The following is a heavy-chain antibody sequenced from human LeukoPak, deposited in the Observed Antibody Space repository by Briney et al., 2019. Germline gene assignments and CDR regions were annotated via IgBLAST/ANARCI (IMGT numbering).Heavy chain of an antibody. CDR1: EFTFSSYG. CDR2: ICGSGGCT. D-gene: IGHD6-13*01. CDR3: ARDRAYSSSWYGCSTP. J-gene: IGHJ5*02. V-gene: IGHV3-23*01. Sequence: GGTLRLSCAASEFTFSSYGMTWVRQAPGKGLEWVSSICGSGGCTYYAGSVKGRFTISRDNSKNTLYLQMNSLRAEDTAVYYCARDRAYSSSWYGCSTPWGQGTLVTVSS.